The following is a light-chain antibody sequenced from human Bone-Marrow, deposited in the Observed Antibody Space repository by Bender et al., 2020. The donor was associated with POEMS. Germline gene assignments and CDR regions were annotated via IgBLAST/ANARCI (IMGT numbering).Light chain of an antibody. Sequence: QSVLTQPPSASGTPGQRVTISCSGSSSNIGSDYVYWCQQLPGTAPKLLIYMNNQRPSGVSHRFSGSKSGSTASLTISGVQAEDEGDYYCSSYTRNNTVVFGGGTRLTVL. CDR3: SSYTRNNTVV. CDR1: SSNIGSDY. CDR2: MNN. V-gene: IGLV1-47*01. J-gene: IGLJ2*01.